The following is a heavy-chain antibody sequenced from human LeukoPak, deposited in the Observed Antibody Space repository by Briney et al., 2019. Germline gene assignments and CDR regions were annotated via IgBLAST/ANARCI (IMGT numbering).Heavy chain of an antibody. J-gene: IGHJ4*02. CDR3: ARRVATTGRYYFDY. CDR2: IYHSGST. Sequence: KASETLSLTCAVSGGSISSSNWWSWVRQPPGKGLEWIGEIYHSGSTNYNPSLKSRVTISVDKSKNQFSLKLSSVTAADTAVYYCARRVATTGRYYFDYWGQGALVTVSS. D-gene: IGHD1-1*01. V-gene: IGHV4-4*02. CDR1: GGSISSSNW.